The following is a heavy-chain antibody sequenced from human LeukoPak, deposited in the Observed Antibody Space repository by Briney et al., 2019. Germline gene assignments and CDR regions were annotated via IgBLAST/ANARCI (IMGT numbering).Heavy chain of an antibody. J-gene: IGHJ4*02. CDR3: TGNYYGSGSYADFDY. Sequence: PGGSLRLSCAASGFTFDDYAMHWVRQASGKGLEWVGRIRSTANGYATAYAASVKGRFTISRDDSKNTACLQMDSLKTEDTAVYYCTGNYYGSGSYADFDYWGQGTLVTVSS. CDR2: IRSTANGYAT. V-gene: IGHV3-73*01. D-gene: IGHD3-10*01. CDR1: GFTFDDYA.